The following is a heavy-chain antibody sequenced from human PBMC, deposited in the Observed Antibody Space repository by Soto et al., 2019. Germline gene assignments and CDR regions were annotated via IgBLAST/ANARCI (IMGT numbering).Heavy chain of an antibody. CDR2: TYHSGNP. CDR1: GDTISTGGYS. V-gene: IGHV4-30-2*01. Sequence: TLSLTCGVSGDTISTGGYSWAWIRQPPGKALEWIGHTYHSGNPYYNPSLKSRVIISVDRSKNHFSLSLRSVTAADTAVYYCAAKPYNWNIWMVYWGPGIMVTVSS. D-gene: IGHD1-1*01. CDR3: AAKPYNWNIWMVY. J-gene: IGHJ4*02.